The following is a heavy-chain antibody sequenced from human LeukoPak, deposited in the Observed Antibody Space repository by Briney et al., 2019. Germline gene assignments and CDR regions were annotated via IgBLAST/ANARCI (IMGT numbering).Heavy chain of an antibody. Sequence: PSETLSLTCTVSGSSISSYYWSWIRQPPGKGLEWIGYIYYSGSTNYNPSLKSRVSISVDTSKNQFSLKLGSVTAADTAVYYCARRMPAGTVDYWGQGTLVTVSS. CDR1: GSSISSYY. V-gene: IGHV4-59*01. D-gene: IGHD6-19*01. J-gene: IGHJ4*02. CDR3: ARRMPAGTVDY. CDR2: IYYSGST.